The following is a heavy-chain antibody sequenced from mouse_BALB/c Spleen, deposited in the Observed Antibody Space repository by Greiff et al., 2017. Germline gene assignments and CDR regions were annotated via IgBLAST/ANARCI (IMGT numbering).Heavy chain of an antibody. D-gene: IGHD1-1*01. V-gene: IGHV1-87*01. J-gene: IGHJ4*01. Sequence: VKLQESGAELARPGASVKLSCKASGYTFTSYWMQWVKQRPGQGLEWIGAIYPGDGDTRYTQKFKGKATLTADKSSSTAYMQLSSLASEDSAVYYCARNYGSGYAMDYWGQGTSVTVSS. CDR3: ARNYGSGYAMDY. CDR1: GYTFTSYW. CDR2: IYPGDGDT.